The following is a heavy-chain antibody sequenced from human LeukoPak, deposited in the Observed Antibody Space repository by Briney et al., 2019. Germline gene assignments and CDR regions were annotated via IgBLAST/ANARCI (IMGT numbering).Heavy chain of an antibody. CDR3: AKENPVGGTNYFDY. Sequence: GGSLRLSCAASGFIFSTYAMSWVRQAPGKGLEWVSAITGSGDSTYYADSVKGRFTISRDNSKNTLSLQMNSLRAEDTAVYYCAKENPVGGTNYFDYWGQGTLVTVSS. CDR2: ITGSGDST. D-gene: IGHD1-26*01. CDR1: GFIFSTYA. V-gene: IGHV3-23*01. J-gene: IGHJ4*02.